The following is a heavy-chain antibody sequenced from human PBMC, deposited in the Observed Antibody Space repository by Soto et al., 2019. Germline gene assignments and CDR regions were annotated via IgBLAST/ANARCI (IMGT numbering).Heavy chain of an antibody. CDR1: GFSASNYA. CDR2: INGGGDTT. D-gene: IGHD3-16*01. CDR3: AKDGRAVPYYGDS. J-gene: IGHJ4*02. Sequence: EVQLLESGGGLVQPGGTLRLSCAASGFSASNYAMSWVRQAPGKGLEWLSSINGGGDTTYYADSVKGRVTISRDSSKNTLSLQLNSLTAEETAVYFCAKDGRAVPYYGDSWGQGTLVTVSS. V-gene: IGHV3-23*01.